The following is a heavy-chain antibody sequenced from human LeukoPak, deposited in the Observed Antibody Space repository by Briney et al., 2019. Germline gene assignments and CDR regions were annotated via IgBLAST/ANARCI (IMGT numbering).Heavy chain of an antibody. J-gene: IGHJ4*02. V-gene: IGHV3-33*01. CDR3: ARGLVYGSGSYPYYFDY. Sequence: GRSLRLSCAASGFTFSSYGMHWVRQAPGKGLEWVAVIWYDGSNKYYADSVKGRFTISRDNSKNTLYLQMNSLRAEDTAVYYCARGLVYGSGSYPYYFDYWGQGTLVTVSS. CDR2: IWYDGSNK. CDR1: GFTFSSYG. D-gene: IGHD3-10*01.